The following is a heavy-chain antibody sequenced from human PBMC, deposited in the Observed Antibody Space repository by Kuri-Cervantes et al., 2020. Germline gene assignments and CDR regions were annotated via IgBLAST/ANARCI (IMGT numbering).Heavy chain of an antibody. V-gene: IGHV4-61*08. CDR2: IYYSGST. CDR1: GGSISSGGYY. D-gene: IGHD1-14*01. J-gene: IGHJ3*02. Sequence: SETLSLTCTVSGGSISSGGYYWSWIRQHPGKGLEWIGYIYYSGSTNYNPSLKSRVTISVDTSKNQFSLKLSSVTAADTAVYYCARAPRRQDAFDIWGQGTMVTVSS. CDR3: ARAPRRQDAFDI.